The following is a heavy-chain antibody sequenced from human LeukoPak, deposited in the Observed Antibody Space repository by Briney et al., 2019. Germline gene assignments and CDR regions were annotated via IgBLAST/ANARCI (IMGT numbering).Heavy chain of an antibody. J-gene: IGHJ5*02. CDR3: ARDEVPTETNWFDP. V-gene: IGHV3-21*01. CDR2: ISSSSSYI. Sequence: GGSLRLSCAASGFTFSSYSMNWARQAPGKGLEWVSSISSSSSYIYYADSVKGRFTISRDNAKNSLYLQMNGLSAEDTAVYYCARDEVPTETNWFDPWGQGTLVTVSS. CDR1: GFTFSSYS.